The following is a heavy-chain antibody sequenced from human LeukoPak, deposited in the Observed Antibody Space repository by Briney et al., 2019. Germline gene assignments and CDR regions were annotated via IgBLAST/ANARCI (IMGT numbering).Heavy chain of an antibody. D-gene: IGHD5-18*01. Sequence: ASVKVSCKASGYTFTDYYIHWVRQAPGQGLEWMGGFDPEDGETIYAQKFQGRVTMTEDTSTDTAYMELSSLRSEDTAVYYCATSPRLGIQLWLRAAFDIWGQGTMVTVSS. V-gene: IGHV1-24*01. CDR2: FDPEDGET. CDR3: ATSPRLGIQLWLRAAFDI. J-gene: IGHJ3*02. CDR1: GYTFTDYY.